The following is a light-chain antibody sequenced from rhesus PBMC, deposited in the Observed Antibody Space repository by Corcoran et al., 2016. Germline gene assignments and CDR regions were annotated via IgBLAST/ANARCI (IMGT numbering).Light chain of an antibody. J-gene: IGKJ3*01. Sequence: DIQMTQSPSALSASVGDRVTISCRASQNIYTNLAWYQQKPGKAPKLLFYAGSRLQTGIPSRFSGSGSGTDFTLSIISLPPQDSAVYYCLHYYDTPFPFGPGAKLDIK. CDR3: LHYYDTPFP. CDR2: AGS. V-gene: IGKV1S12*01. CDR1: QNIYTN.